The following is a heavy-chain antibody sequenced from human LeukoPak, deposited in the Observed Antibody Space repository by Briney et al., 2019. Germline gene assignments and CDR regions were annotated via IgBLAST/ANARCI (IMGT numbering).Heavy chain of an antibody. Sequence: GGSLTLSCAAPGFSFPPYGMMWVRQTPEKGLEWVATVNQDGREKWYVDSVKGRFSISKDSANNMVYLQMNSLRAEDTAIYYCARENWSTADYWGQGTLVTVSS. V-gene: IGHV3-7*01. CDR1: GFSFPPYG. CDR3: ARENWSTADY. CDR2: VNQDGREK. D-gene: IGHD3-3*01. J-gene: IGHJ4*02.